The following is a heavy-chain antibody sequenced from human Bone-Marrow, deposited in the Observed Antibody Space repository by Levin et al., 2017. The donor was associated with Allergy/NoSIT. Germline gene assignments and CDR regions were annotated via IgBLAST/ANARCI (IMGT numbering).Heavy chain of an antibody. D-gene: IGHD3-3*01. V-gene: IGHV1-8*01. CDR2: MNPNSGNT. CDR1: GYTFTSYD. Sequence: ASVKVSCKASGYTFTSYDINWVRQATGQGLEWMGWMNPNSGNTGYAQKFQGRVTMTRNTSISTAYMELSSLRSEDTAVYYCARGRAPFWSGFGWFDPWGQGTLVTVSS. CDR3: ARGRAPFWSGFGWFDP. J-gene: IGHJ5*02.